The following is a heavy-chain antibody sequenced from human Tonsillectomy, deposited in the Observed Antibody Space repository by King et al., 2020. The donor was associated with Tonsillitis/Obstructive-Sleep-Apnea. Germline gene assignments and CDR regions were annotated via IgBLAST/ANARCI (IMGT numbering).Heavy chain of an antibody. CDR3: ARDHRFAFDI. J-gene: IGHJ3*02. V-gene: IGHV3-48*02. Sequence: EVQLVESGGGLVQPGGSLRLSCAASGFTFSSYSMNWVRQAPGKGLEWVSHISISTSTLYYADSVRGRFTISRDNAKNSLYLQMNSLGDEDTAVYYCARDHRFAFDIWGQGTMVTVSS. CDR2: ISISTSTL. CDR1: GFTFSSYS.